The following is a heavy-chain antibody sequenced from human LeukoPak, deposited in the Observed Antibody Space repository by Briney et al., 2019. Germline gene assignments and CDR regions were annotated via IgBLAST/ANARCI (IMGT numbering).Heavy chain of an antibody. J-gene: IGHJ6*02. CDR1: GFKFSDYG. D-gene: IGHD3-9*01. Sequence: PGGSLRLSCAASGFKFSDYGMSWVRQAPGKGLEWVSGINWNADSTGYADSVKGRFTISKDNAKNSLFLQMNSLRAEDTAMYYCARAILSDPKYYGMDVWGQGTTATVSS. CDR2: INWNADST. V-gene: IGHV3-20*04. CDR3: ARAILSDPKYYGMDV.